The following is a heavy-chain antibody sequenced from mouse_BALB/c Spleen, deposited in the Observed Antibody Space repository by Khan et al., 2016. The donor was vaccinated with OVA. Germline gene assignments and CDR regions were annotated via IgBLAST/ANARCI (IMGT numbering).Heavy chain of an antibody. D-gene: IGHD1-2*01. Sequence: EVELVESGPGLVKPSQSLYLICTVTGYSFTSDYTCSGMQKFPGNQLGWGGIITYSGNTKYNPSLKGKITMTRDKSTSTFFMELNSVTTEDTATYYCARVYGGEFDYWGQGTTVTVSA. J-gene: IGHJ2*01. V-gene: IGHV3-2*02. CDR1: GYSFTSDYT. CDR2: ITYSGNT. CDR3: ARVYGGEFDY.